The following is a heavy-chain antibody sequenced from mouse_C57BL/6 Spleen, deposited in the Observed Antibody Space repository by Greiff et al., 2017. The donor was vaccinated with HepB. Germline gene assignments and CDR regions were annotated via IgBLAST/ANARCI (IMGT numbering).Heavy chain of an antibody. CDR1: GYTFTDYY. Sequence: EVQLQQSGPELVKPGASVKISCKASGYTFTDYYMNWVKQSHGKSLEWIGDINPNNGGTSYNQKFKGKATLTVDKSSSTAYMELRSLTSEDSAVYYCARGDYSNEDWYFDVWGTGTTVTVSS. CDR3: ARGDYSNEDWYFDV. J-gene: IGHJ1*03. V-gene: IGHV1-26*01. D-gene: IGHD2-5*01. CDR2: INPNNGGT.